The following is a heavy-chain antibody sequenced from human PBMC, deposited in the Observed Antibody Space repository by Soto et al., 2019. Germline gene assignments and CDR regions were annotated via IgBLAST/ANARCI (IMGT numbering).Heavy chain of an antibody. V-gene: IGHV3-30*18. CDR2: VTYDSSEK. Sequence: QVHVVESGGGVVQPGTSLRLSCTASRFSFFNYGFAWIRQAPGKGLEWVAVVTYDSSEKYYADSVKGRFTISRDNSKNTVYLQMDSLQHNDSALYYCGKAGGSELRFFDWPEVGVWGQGTLVTVSS. J-gene: IGHJ4*02. D-gene: IGHD3-9*01. CDR1: RFSFFNYG. CDR3: GKAGGSELRFFDWPEVGV.